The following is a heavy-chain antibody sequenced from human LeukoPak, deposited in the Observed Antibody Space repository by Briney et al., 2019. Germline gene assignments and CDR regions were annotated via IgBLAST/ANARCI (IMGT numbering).Heavy chain of an antibody. CDR2: IHPSGGST. CDR3: ARATVDAFDL. CDR1: GYTFTSYY. Sequence: ASVKVSCKASGYTFTSYYMHWVRQAPGQGLEWLGIIHPSGGSTSYAQKFQGKVTMTRDTSPSTVYMELSSLRSEDTAVYYCARATVDAFDLWGQGTMVPVSS. J-gene: IGHJ3*01. V-gene: IGHV1-46*01.